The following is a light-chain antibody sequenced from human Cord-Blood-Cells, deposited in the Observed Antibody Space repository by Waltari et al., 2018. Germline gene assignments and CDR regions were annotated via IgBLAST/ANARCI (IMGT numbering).Light chain of an antibody. J-gene: IGKJ2*01. CDR3: QQSYSTPRT. Sequence: DIQMTQSPSSLSASVGDRVTITCRASQSISSYLNWYQQKPGKDPKLLIYAASSLQSGVPSRFSGSGSGTDFTLTISSLPPEDFATYYCQQSYSTPRTFGQGTKLEIK. CDR2: AAS. CDR1: QSISSY. V-gene: IGKV1-39*01.